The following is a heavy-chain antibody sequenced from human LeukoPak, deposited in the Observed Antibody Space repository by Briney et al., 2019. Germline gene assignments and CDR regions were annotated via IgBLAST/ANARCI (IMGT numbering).Heavy chain of an antibody. CDR2: INHSGST. Sequence: SETLSLTCAVYGGSFSGYYWSWIRQPPGKGLEWIGEINHSGSTNYNPSLKSRVTISVDTSKNQFSLKLSSVTAADTAVYYCARGGGSSGYYFAYYYFDYWGQGTLVTVSS. CDR3: ARGGGSSGYYFAYYYFDY. CDR1: GGSFSGYY. J-gene: IGHJ4*02. V-gene: IGHV4-34*01. D-gene: IGHD3-22*01.